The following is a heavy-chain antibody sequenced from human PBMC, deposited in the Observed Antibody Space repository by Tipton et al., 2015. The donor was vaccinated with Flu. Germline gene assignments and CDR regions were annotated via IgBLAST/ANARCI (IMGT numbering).Heavy chain of an antibody. V-gene: IGHV4-38-2*02. CDR3: AREWDFYGSGTYYLPYYFDY. Sequence: TLSLTCIVSGYSISSGYYWAWIRQPPGKGLEWIATTYHSGTTYYNPSPKSRVTISVDTSQSQFSLKLRSVTAADTAVYYCAREWDFYGSGTYYLPYYFDYWGQGTLVTASS. D-gene: IGHD3-10*01. J-gene: IGHJ4*02. CDR1: GYSISSGYY. CDR2: TYHSGTT.